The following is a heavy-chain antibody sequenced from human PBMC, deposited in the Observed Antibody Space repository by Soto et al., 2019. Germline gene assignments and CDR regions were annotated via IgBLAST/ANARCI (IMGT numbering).Heavy chain of an antibody. CDR2: INHSGST. D-gene: IGHD3-3*01. J-gene: IGHJ4*02. Sequence: SETLSLTCAVYGGSFSGYYWSWIRQPPGKGLEWIGEINHSGSTNYNPSLKSRVTISVDTSKNQFSLKLSSVTAADTAVYYCARNQDDFWSGYSYFDYWGQGTLVTVSS. CDR1: GGSFSGYY. V-gene: IGHV4-34*01. CDR3: ARNQDDFWSGYSYFDY.